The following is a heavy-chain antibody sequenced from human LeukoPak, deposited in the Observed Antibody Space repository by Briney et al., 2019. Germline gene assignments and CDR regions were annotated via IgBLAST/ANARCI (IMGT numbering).Heavy chain of an antibody. V-gene: IGHV1-18*01. CDR3: ARLVRGYYYYMDV. D-gene: IGHD3-10*01. CDR2: ISAYNGNT. Sequence: ASVTVSCKASGYTFTSYGISWVRQAPGQGLEWMGWISAYNGNTNYAQKLQGRVTMTTDTSTSTAYMELSSLRSEDTAVYYCARLVRGYYYYMDVWGKGTTVTVSS. CDR1: GYTFTSYG. J-gene: IGHJ6*03.